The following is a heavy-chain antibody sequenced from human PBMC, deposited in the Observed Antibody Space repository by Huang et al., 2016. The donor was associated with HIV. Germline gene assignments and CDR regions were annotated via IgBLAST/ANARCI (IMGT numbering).Heavy chain of an antibody. CDR3: ARARQCDQLEQSNYFDF. J-gene: IGHJ4*02. Sequence: QVQLQQWGAGLLKPSETLSLTCAVYGGSFSDYYWSWIRQSPEKGLEWLGEINQSESTNVNPSLKSRVTLSVDTSKNQFSLKLTSVTAADTAVYYCARARQCDQLEQSNYFDFWGQGTLVTVSS. D-gene: IGHD1-1*01. CDR2: INQSEST. CDR1: GGSFSDYY. V-gene: IGHV4-34*02.